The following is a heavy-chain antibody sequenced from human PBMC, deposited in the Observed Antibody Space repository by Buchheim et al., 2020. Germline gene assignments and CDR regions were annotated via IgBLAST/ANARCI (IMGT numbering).Heavy chain of an antibody. CDR1: GGSFSGYY. J-gene: IGHJ6*04. Sequence: QVQLQQWGAGLLKPSETLSLTCAVYGGSFSGYYWSWIRQPPGKGLEWIGEINHSGSTNYNPSLKSRVTISVDTSKNQFSLKLSSVTAADTAVYYCATGVAATPYYYYYGMDVWGKGTT. CDR2: INHSGST. CDR3: ATGVAATPYYYYYGMDV. D-gene: IGHD2-15*01. V-gene: IGHV4-34*01.